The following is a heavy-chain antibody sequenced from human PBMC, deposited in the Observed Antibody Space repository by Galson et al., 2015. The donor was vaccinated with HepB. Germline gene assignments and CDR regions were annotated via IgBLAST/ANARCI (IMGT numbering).Heavy chain of an antibody. CDR3: ARGRSTVWSFDL. Sequence: SVKVSCKAYGYTFAYGMTWVRQAPGQGLECMGWISGYNGNTNYAEKFQGRVTMTTDTSTNTAYMEPRSLTFDDTAVYYCARGRSTVWSFDLWGQGTLVTVSS. D-gene: IGHD2-2*01. J-gene: IGHJ5*02. CDR2: ISGYNGNT. CDR1: GYTFAYG. V-gene: IGHV1-18*01.